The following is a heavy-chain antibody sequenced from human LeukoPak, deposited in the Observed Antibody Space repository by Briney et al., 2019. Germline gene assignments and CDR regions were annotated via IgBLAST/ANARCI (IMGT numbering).Heavy chain of an antibody. CDR1: GGSFSEYY. CDR2: ISQSGSI. V-gene: IGHV4-34*01. Sequence: SETLSLTCAVYGGSFSEYYWSWIRQSPGKGLEWIAEISQSGSINYNPSLKSRVTISVDASKKQFSLKMSSVTAADTAMYYCARVPMGRNVVAAAARMGWNGAFDIWGQGTMVTVSS. D-gene: IGHD2-2*01. J-gene: IGHJ3*02. CDR3: ARVPMGRNVVAAAARMGWNGAFDI.